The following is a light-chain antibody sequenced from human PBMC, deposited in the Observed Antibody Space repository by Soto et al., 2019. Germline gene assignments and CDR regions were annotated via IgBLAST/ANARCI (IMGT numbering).Light chain of an antibody. CDR1: QSISSW. J-gene: IGKJ5*01. Sequence: DIQMTQSPSTLSASVGXXVTVXXRASQSISSWLAWYQQKPGKAPXXLIYKASSLESGVPSRFSGSGSGTECTLTISSLQPDDFATYYCQQYKSYSTFGQGTRLEIK. CDR2: KAS. CDR3: QQYKSYST. V-gene: IGKV1-5*03.